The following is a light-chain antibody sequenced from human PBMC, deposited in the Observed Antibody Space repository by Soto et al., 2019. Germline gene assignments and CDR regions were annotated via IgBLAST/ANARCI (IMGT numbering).Light chain of an antibody. V-gene: IGKV3D-7*01. Sequence: EVVLTQSPATLSLSPGEGATLSCRVSQSISSSYLSWYQQRPGQAPRLRIYGASTRATGIPARFSGSGRGSGTDFTLTISSLQPEDFAVYYCQQDYNLPITFGQGTRLEIK. CDR3: QQDYNLPIT. CDR2: GAS. J-gene: IGKJ5*01. CDR1: QSISSSY.